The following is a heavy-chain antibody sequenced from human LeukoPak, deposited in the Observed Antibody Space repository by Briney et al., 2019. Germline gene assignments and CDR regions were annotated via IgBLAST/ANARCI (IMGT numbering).Heavy chain of an antibody. CDR3: ARDYCNNPTCHTREFDY. V-gene: IGHV1-18*01. CDR1: GYTFTSYG. Sequence: ASAKVSCKASGYTFTSYGISWVRQAPGQGLEWMGWISGNNGNTIYAQKLQGRVSMTTDTSTSTAYMDLRSLRSDDTAVYYCARDYCNNPTCHTREFDYWGQGTLVTVSS. CDR2: ISGNNGNT. D-gene: IGHD2-21*02. J-gene: IGHJ4*02.